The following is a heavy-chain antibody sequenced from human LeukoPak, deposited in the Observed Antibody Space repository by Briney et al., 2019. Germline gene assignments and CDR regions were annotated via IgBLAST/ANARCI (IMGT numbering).Heavy chain of an antibody. CDR1: GFTFSSYG. CDR3: AKDGGLWVSAHWGDS. V-gene: IGHV3-30*18. Sequence: GGSLRLSCAASGFTFSSYGMHWVRQAPGKGLEWVAVISYDGSNKYYADSVKGRFTISRDNSKNTLFLQMNSLRAEDTAVYYCAKDGGLWVSAHWGDSWGRGTLVTVSS. CDR2: ISYDGSNK. J-gene: IGHJ4*02. D-gene: IGHD7-27*01.